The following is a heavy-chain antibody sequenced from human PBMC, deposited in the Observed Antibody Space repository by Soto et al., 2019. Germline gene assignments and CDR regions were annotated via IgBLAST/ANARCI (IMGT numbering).Heavy chain of an antibody. J-gene: IGHJ6*03. V-gene: IGHV1-2*02. Sequence: ASVKVSCKASGYTFTGYYMHWVRQAPGQGLEWMGWINPNSGGTNYPQKFQGGVTMTRDTSSSTAYMERSRLRYDDTAVYYCARASGSCSSTSCSSYYYYMDVWGKGTTVTVSS. D-gene: IGHD2-2*01. CDR2: INPNSGGT. CDR1: GYTFTGYY. CDR3: ARASGSCSSTSCSSYYYYMDV.